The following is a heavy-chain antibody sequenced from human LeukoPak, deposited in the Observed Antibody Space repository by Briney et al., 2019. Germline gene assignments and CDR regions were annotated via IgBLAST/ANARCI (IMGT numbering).Heavy chain of an antibody. D-gene: IGHD1-1*01. J-gene: IGHJ4*02. V-gene: IGHV4-59*01. CDR3: ARVSATTPFDY. CDR1: GGSISSYY. CDR2: IYYSGST. Sequence: SETLSLTCTVSGGSISSYYWSWIRQPPGEGLEWIGYIYYSGSTNYNPSLKSRVTISVDTSKNQFSLKLSSVTAADTAVYLCARVSATTPFDYWGQGILVTVSS.